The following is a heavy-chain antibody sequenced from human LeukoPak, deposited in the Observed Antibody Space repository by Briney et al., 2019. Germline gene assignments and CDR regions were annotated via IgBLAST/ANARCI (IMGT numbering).Heavy chain of an antibody. CDR3: ARDLGYYDYVWGSYRPNRFDP. Sequence: SVKVSCKASGGTFSSYAISWVRQAPGQGLEWMGGIIPIFGTANYAQKFQGRVTITADESTSTAYMELSSLRSEDTAVYYCARDLGYYDYVWGSYRPNRFDPWGQGTLVTVSS. CDR2: IIPIFGTA. J-gene: IGHJ5*02. D-gene: IGHD3-16*02. V-gene: IGHV1-69*13. CDR1: GGTFSSYA.